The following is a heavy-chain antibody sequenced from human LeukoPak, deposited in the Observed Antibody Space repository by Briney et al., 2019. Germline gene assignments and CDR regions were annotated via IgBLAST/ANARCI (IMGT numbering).Heavy chain of an antibody. CDR1: GFTFDDYG. V-gene: IGHV3-49*04. CDR3: TRGNYDFWSGYRPLDY. J-gene: IGHJ4*02. Sequence: GGSLRLSCAASGFTFDDYGMSWVRQAPGKGLEWVGFIRSKAYGGTTEYAASVKGRFTISRDDSKSIAYLQMNSLKTEDTAVYYCTRGNYDFWSGYRPLDYWGRGTLVTVSS. CDR2: IRSKAYGGTT. D-gene: IGHD3-3*01.